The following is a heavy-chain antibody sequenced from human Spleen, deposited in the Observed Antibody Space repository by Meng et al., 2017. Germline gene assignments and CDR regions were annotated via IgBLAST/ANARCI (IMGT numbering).Heavy chain of an antibody. CDR1: GGSISSSSYY. D-gene: IGHD2/OR15-2a*01. Sequence: SETLSLSCTVSGGSISSSSYYWGWIRQPPGKGLQWIGSVYYSGSTYYDPSLKSRVTISVNTSKNQFSLRLSSVTAADTAVYYCTSWSSFYDYWGSGTRVTVSS. CDR3: TSWSSFYDY. CDR2: VYYSGST. V-gene: IGHV4-39*07. J-gene: IGHJ4*02.